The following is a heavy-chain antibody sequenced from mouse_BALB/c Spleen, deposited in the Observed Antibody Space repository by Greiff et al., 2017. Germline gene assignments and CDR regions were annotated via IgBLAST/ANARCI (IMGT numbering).Heavy chain of an antibody. V-gene: IGHV2-3*01. D-gene: IGHD2-13*01. CDR2: IWGDGST. Sequence: QVQLKESGPGLVAPSQSLSITCTVSGFSLTSYGVSWVRQPPGKGLEWLGVIWGDGSTNYHSALISRLSISKDNSKSQVFLKLNSLQTDDTATYYCAKPQDYGDYHYAMDYWGQGTSVTVSS. J-gene: IGHJ4*01. CDR3: AKPQDYGDYHYAMDY. CDR1: GFSLTSYG.